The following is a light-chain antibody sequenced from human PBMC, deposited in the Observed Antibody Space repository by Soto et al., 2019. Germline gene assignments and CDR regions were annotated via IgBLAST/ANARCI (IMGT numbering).Light chain of an antibody. CDR1: QDIRNV. Sequence: DIPMTQSPSSLSASLGEIVTISWRASQDIRNVLGWYQQKKGKXPKRLIYAASSLQSGVPSRFRGSVSGTELTITIRRLKPEDGATDDGLQYNSYTFTFVQGTRRENK. J-gene: IGKJ5*01. V-gene: IGKV1-17*01. CDR3: LQYNSYTFT. CDR2: AAS.